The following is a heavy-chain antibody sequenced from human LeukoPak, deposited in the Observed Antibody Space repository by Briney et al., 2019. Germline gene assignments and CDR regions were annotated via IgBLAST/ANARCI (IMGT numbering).Heavy chain of an antibody. Sequence: GGSVRLSCAASGFTFSSFWMTWVRQAPGKGLEWVAKIKQDGSEKYYVDSVKGRFTISRDNAKNSLFLQMNSLRAEDTAVYYCARERYDYGVKSWFDPWGQGTLGTVSS. V-gene: IGHV3-7*05. CDR3: ARERYDYGVKSWFDP. J-gene: IGHJ5*02. CDR1: GFTFSSFW. D-gene: IGHD4-17*01. CDR2: IKQDGSEK.